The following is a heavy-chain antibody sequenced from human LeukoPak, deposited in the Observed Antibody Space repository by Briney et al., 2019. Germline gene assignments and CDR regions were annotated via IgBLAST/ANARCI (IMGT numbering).Heavy chain of an antibody. V-gene: IGHV3-7*03. CDR2: IKQDGSEK. CDR3: ARADGSGWYLAGHYYYYGMDV. CDR1: GFTFSSYA. Sequence: GGSLRLSCAASGFTFSSYAMHWVRQAPGKGLEWVANIKQDGSEKYYVDSVKGRFTISRDNAKNSLYLQMNSLRAEDTAVYYCARADGSGWYLAGHYYYYGMDVWGQGTTVTVSS. J-gene: IGHJ6*02. D-gene: IGHD6-19*01.